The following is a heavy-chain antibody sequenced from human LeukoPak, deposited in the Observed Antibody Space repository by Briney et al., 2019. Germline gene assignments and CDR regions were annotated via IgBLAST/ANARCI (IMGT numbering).Heavy chain of an antibody. J-gene: IGHJ4*02. CDR3: ARSRSGGYDSMYYFDY. D-gene: IGHD5-12*01. V-gene: IGHV5-51*01. CDR2: IYPGDSDT. Sequence: GETLKISCKGSGYSYNNYWIAWVRQMPGKGLEWMGIIYPGDSDTRYSPSFQGQVTISADKSISTASLQWSGLKASDTAIYYCARSRSGGYDSMYYFDYWGQGTLVTVSS. CDR1: GYSYNNYW.